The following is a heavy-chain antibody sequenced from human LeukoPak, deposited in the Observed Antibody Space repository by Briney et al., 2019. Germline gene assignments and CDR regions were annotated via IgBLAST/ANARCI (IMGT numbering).Heavy chain of an antibody. CDR3: ARSRSGGSLLGY. D-gene: IGHD2-15*01. Sequence: TGGSLRLSCAASGFTFSSYAMHWVRQAPGKGLEWVAVISYDGYNKDYADSVKGRFTISRDNSKSTLYLQMNSLRAEDTAVYYYARSRSGGSLLGYWGQGTLVTVSS. CDR2: ISYDGYNK. J-gene: IGHJ4*02. CDR1: GFTFSSYA. V-gene: IGHV3-30*04.